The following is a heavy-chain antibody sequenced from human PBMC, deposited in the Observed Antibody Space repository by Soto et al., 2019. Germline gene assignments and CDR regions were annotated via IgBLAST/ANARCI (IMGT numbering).Heavy chain of an antibody. CDR1: GFTFSSYW. CDR2: INIDGSST. D-gene: IGHD1-1*01. CDR3: ASSELGVEQMD. J-gene: IGHJ4*02. V-gene: IGHV3-74*01. Sequence: GGSLRLSCAASGFTFSSYWMHWVRQAPGKGLVWVSRINIDGSSTSYADSVKGRFTISRDNAKNTLYLQMNSLRAEETAVYYCASSELGVEQMDWGQGTLVTVSS.